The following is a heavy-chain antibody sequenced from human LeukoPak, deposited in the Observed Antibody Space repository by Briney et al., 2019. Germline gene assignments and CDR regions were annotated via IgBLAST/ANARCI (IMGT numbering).Heavy chain of an antibody. Sequence: GGSLRLSCAASGFTFSSYDMHWVRQTTEKGLEWVSAISIAGATYYAGSVKGRFTISRENAKNSLFLQMDSLRVGDTAVYYCTRALGGSHYGMDVWGQGTTVTVSS. V-gene: IGHV3-13*01. CDR2: ISIAGAT. CDR1: GFTFSSYD. J-gene: IGHJ6*02. D-gene: IGHD1-26*01. CDR3: TRALGGSHYGMDV.